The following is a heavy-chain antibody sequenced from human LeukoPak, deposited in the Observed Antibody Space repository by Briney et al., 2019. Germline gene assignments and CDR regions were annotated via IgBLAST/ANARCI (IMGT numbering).Heavy chain of an antibody. V-gene: IGHV3-20*04. CDR1: GFMFSDYA. Sequence: PGGSLRLSCVASGFMFSDYAMSWVRQAPGKGLEWVSGINWNGGSTGYADSVKGRFTISRDNAKNSLYLQMNSLRAEDTALYYCARVSRECSTSCTDAFDIWGQGTMVTISS. D-gene: IGHD2-2*01. CDR2: INWNGGST. J-gene: IGHJ3*02. CDR3: ARVSRECSTSCTDAFDI.